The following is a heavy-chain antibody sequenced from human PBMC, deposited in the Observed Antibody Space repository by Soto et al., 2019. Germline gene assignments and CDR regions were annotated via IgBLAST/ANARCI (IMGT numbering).Heavy chain of an antibody. J-gene: IGHJ4*02. CDR2: LKRDGSEK. V-gene: IGHV3-7*01. D-gene: IGHD7-27*01. CDR3: ARMGLWGKSTDL. Sequence: PGGSLRLSCAASGFTFGLYWMGWVRQAPGKGLEWVANLKRDGSEKYFLESVKGRFTMSRDNAKNSFYLHMYNLRAEDTAVYFCARMGLWGKSTDLWGQGTSVTVSS. CDR1: GFTFGLYW.